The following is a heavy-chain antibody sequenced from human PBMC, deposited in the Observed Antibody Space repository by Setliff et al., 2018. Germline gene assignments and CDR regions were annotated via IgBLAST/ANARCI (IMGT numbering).Heavy chain of an antibody. Sequence: GGSLRLSCAASVFVVMNNEMSWVRQAPGKGLEWISVTYRSGVTNYADSVKGRFSISRDNSKNTLYLQMNSLRAEDTAVYYCRLWFEETWRDYWGQGTLVTVSS. CDR3: RLWFEETWRDY. CDR2: TYRSGVT. CDR1: VFVVMNNE. D-gene: IGHD3-10*01. J-gene: IGHJ4*02. V-gene: IGHV3-53*01.